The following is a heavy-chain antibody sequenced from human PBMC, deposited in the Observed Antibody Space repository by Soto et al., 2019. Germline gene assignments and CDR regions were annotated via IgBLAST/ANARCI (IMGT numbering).Heavy chain of an antibody. CDR3: ARAEYYYDSSGYYKRGGAFDI. J-gene: IGHJ3*02. D-gene: IGHD3-22*01. Sequence: SETLSLTCTVSGGSISSYYWSWIRQPPGKGLEWIGYIYYSGSTNYNPSLKSRVTISVDTSKNQFSLKLSSVTAADTAVYYCARAEYYYDSSGYYKRGGAFDIWGQGTRVTVSS. V-gene: IGHV4-59*01. CDR2: IYYSGST. CDR1: GGSISSYY.